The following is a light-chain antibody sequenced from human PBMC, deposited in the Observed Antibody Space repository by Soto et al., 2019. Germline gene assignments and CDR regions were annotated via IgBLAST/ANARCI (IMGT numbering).Light chain of an antibody. CDR1: QSVNSNY. V-gene: IGKV3-20*01. J-gene: IGKJ1*01. Sequence: EIVVTQSPGTLSLSPGERATLSCRAGQSVNSNYLAWYQQRPGQAPRLLIYAASNRVTGIPDRFSGSGSGTDFTLTISRLEPEDFAVYYCQQYGSSVRTFGQGTKVELK. CDR2: AAS. CDR3: QQYGSSVRT.